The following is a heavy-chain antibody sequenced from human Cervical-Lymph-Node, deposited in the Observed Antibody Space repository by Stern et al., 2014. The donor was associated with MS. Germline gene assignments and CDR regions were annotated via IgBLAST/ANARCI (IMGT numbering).Heavy chain of an antibody. V-gene: IGHV3-74*02. CDR3: ANWNYLL. CDR1: GFTISEYW. J-gene: IGHJ4*02. CDR2: VNSDGNIT. D-gene: IGHD1-7*01. Sequence: VQLVESGGGLVHPGGSLRLSCAASGFTISEYWMHWVRQAPGKGLEWISGVNSDGNITHYAGSVEGRFTISRDNAKNTVYLQLNSLRVEDTAVYYCANWNYLLWGQGTLVTVSS.